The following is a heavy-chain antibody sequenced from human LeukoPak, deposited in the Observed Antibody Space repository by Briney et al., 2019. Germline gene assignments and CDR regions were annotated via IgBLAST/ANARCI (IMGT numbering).Heavy chain of an antibody. D-gene: IGHD6-13*01. CDR2: IIPIFGTA. CDR1: GGTFSSYA. CDR3: SSALSSSWYSVAFDY. V-gene: IGHV1-69*06. J-gene: IGHJ4*02. Sequence: GASVKVSCKASGGTFSSYAISWVRQAPGQGLEWMGGIIPIFGTANYAQKFQGRVTITADKSTSTAYMELSSLRSEDTAVYYCSSALSSSWYSVAFDYWGQGTLVTVSS.